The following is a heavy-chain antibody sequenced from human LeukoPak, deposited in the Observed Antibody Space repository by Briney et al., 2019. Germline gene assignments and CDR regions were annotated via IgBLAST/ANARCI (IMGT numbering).Heavy chain of an antibody. CDR1: GGSISSGAYY. CDR3: ARYTTVVTPNAFDI. CDR2: IYYSGST. V-gene: IGHV4-31*03. Sequence: SETLSLTCTVSGGSISSGAYYWSWIRQHPGWGLEWIGYIYYSGSTYYNPSLKGRVAISVDTSENQFSLRLSSVTAADTAVYYCARYTTVVTPNAFDIWGQGTMVTVSS. J-gene: IGHJ3*02. D-gene: IGHD4-23*01.